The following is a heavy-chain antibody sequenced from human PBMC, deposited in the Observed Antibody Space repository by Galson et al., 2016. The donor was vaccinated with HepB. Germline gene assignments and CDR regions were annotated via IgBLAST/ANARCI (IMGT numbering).Heavy chain of an antibody. V-gene: IGHV4-38-2*02. CDR2: IYHSGYT. CDR1: GYSISSGYS. CDR3: ARVLAGGYQLDVKY. J-gene: IGHJ4*01. D-gene: IGHD5-12*01. Sequence: SETLSLTCSVSGYSISSGYSWGWIRLPPGKGLEFIGIIYHSGYTYYNPSLKTRLTISLDRSKNHFSLKLTSVTAADTAMYYCARVLAGGYQLDVKYWGHGTLVTVSS.